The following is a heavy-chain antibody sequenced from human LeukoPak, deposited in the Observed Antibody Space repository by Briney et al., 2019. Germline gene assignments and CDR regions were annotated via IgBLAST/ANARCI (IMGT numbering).Heavy chain of an antibody. J-gene: IGHJ4*02. V-gene: IGHV3-74*01. CDR1: GFTFSSYW. D-gene: IGHD5-24*01. Sequence: GGSLRLSCAASGFTFSSYWMHWVRQVPGKGLVWLSRLNSDGSSTNYADSVKGRFTISRDNAKNSLYLQMNSLRAEDTAVYYCARDGAVRDGYNFFDYWGQGTLVTVSS. CDR3: ARDGAVRDGYNFFDY. CDR2: LNSDGSST.